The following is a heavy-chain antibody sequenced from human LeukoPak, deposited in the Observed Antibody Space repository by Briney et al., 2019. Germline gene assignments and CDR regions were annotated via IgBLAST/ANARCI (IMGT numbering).Heavy chain of an antibody. CDR1: GGSINNYY. D-gene: IGHD2-15*01. CDR3: ARGRPAVSANPDS. Sequence: SETLSLTCTVSGGSINNYYRNWIRQTADKELEWIGHVHSSGRTTYNPSLKSRVTMSVDTSKNQFSLNVASVTAADTAVYYCARGRPAVSANPDSWGQGTLVTVSS. CDR2: VHSSGRT. J-gene: IGHJ4*02. V-gene: IGHV4-4*07.